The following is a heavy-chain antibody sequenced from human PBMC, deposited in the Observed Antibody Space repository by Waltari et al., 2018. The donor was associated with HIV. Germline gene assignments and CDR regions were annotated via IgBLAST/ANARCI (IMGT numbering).Heavy chain of an antibody. Sequence: QLQLQESGPGLVKPSETLSLTCTVSGGSISSSSNYWGWIRQPPGKGLEWIGTIYYSGRTYYTPSLKSRVTISVETSKDQFSLNLSSVTAADTAVYYCARHASHQFWFEAVATCFDPWGQGTLVTVSS. CDR2: IYYSGRT. D-gene: IGHD5-12*01. J-gene: IGHJ5*02. CDR1: GGSISSSSNY. CDR3: ARHASHQFWFEAVATCFDP. V-gene: IGHV4-39*01.